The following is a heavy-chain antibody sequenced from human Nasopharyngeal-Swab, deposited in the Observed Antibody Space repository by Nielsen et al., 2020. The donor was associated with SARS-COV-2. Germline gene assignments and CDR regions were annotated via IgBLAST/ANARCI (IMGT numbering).Heavy chain of an antibody. J-gene: IGHJ6*02. Sequence: SCTVSGGSISSYYWSWLRQPPGKGLEWIGYIYYSGSTNYNPSLKSRVTISVDTSKNQFSLKLSSVTAADTAVYYCTRDTWEERYYYYYGMDIWGQGTTVTVSS. D-gene: IGHD1-26*01. V-gene: IGHV4-59*01. CDR2: IYYSGST. CDR3: TRDTWEERYYYYYGMDI. CDR1: GGSISSYY.